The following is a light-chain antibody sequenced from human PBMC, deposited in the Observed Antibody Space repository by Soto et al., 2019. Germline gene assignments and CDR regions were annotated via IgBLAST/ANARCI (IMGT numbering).Light chain of an antibody. CDR3: QQYNSYST. CDR2: DAS. J-gene: IGKJ1*01. CDR1: QSISSW. V-gene: IGKV1-5*01. Sequence: DIHMTQSPSTLSASVGERGTITWRASQSISSWLAWYQQKPGKAPKLLIYDASSLESGVPSRFSGSGSGTEFTLTISSLQPDDFATYYCQQYNSYSTFGQGTKVDSK.